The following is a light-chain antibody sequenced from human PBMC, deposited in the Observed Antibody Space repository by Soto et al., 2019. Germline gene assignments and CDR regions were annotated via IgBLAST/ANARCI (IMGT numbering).Light chain of an antibody. CDR2: DVS. Sequence: EIVLTQSPATLSLSPGERATLSCRASQNVSNYLGWYQQKPGQAPRLLISDVSNRATGIPARFSGSGSGTDFTLTISSLEPEDFAVYYCQQRRNWPITFGQGTRLEIK. CDR3: QQRRNWPIT. CDR1: QNVSNY. V-gene: IGKV3-11*01. J-gene: IGKJ5*01.